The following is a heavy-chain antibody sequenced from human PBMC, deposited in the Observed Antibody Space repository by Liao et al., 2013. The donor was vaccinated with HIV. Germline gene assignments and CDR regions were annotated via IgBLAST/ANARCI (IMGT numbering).Heavy chain of an antibody. Sequence: QLQLQESGPGLVKPSETLSLTCTVSGDSISSSSYYWGWIRQSPVKGLEWIASLYHSGTYYNPSLKSRVTISLDTSKNQFSLKLWSVTAADTAVYYCARDRSTSWPYDGFDIWGQGTKVTVSS. V-gene: IGHV4-39*07. CDR3: ARDRSTSWPYDGFDI. CDR1: GDSISSSSYY. J-gene: IGHJ3*02. D-gene: IGHD2-2*01. CDR2: LYHSGT.